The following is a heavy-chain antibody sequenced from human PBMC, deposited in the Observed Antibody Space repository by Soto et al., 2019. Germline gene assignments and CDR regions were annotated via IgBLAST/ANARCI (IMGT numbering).Heavy chain of an antibody. V-gene: IGHV5-51*01. CDR3: VAYSGSSGRHFDY. CDR1: GYSFTNNW. CDR2: IYPGDSDT. Sequence: GESLKISCKGSGYSFTNNWIGWVRQMPGKGLEWMGIIYPGDSDTRYSPSFQGQVTISADKSIITAYLQWSSLKASDTAMYYCVAYSGSSGRHFDYWGQGTLVTVSS. J-gene: IGHJ4*02. D-gene: IGHD6-6*01.